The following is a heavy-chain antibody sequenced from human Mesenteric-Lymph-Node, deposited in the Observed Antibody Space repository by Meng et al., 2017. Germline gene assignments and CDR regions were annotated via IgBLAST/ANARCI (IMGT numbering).Heavy chain of an antibody. CDR1: GGSFSGYY. CDR3: ARAGRCCSGYAFDY. Sequence: SETLSLTCAVYGGSFSGYYWSWIRQPPGKGLEWIGSIYHSGSTYYNPSLKSRVTISVDTSKNQFSLRLSSVTAADTAVYFCARAGRCCSGYAFDYWGQGKLVTVSS. D-gene: IGHD5-12*01. J-gene: IGHJ4*02. V-gene: IGHV4-34*01. CDR2: IYHSGST.